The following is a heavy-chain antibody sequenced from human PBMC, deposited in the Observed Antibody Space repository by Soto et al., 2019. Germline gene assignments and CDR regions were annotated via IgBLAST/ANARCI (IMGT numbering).Heavy chain of an antibody. CDR3: ARGRSSSSPGAFDI. Sequence: SETLSLTCAVYGGSFSGYYWSWIRQPPGKGLEWIGEINHSGSTNYNPSLKSRVTISVDTSKNQFSLKLSSVTAADTAVYYCARGRSSSSPGAFDIWGQGTMVTVSS. D-gene: IGHD6-6*01. V-gene: IGHV4-34*01. CDR1: GGSFSGYY. J-gene: IGHJ3*02. CDR2: INHSGST.